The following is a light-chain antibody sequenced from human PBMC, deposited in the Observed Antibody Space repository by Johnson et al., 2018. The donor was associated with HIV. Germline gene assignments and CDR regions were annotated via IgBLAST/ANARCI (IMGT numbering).Light chain of an antibody. V-gene: IGLV1-51*01. CDR1: SSNIGNNY. CDR3: GTWDSSLSAGYV. Sequence: QSALTQPPSVSAAPRQKVTISCSGSSSNIGNNYVSWYQQIPGTAPKLLIYDNNKRPSGIPDRFSGSKSGTSATLGITGLQTGDEADYYCGTWDSSLSAGYVFGTGTKVTVL. CDR2: DNN. J-gene: IGLJ1*01.